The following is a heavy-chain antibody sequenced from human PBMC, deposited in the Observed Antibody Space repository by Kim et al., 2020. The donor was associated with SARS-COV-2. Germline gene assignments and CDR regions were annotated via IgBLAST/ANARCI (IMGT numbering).Heavy chain of an antibody. Sequence: GGSLRLSCAASGYIFSPFWMHWVRQAPGGVRVWSEDTNADESTRTYADSVKGRFIISRDNTRNTLFLQMNSLTADDTGVYYCARDRGYPDSFDSWGQGTLVTVSS. D-gene: IGHD6-25*01. V-gene: IGHV3-74*03. J-gene: IGHJ4*02. CDR3: ARDRGYPDSFDS. CDR1: GYIFSPFW. CDR2: TNADESTR.